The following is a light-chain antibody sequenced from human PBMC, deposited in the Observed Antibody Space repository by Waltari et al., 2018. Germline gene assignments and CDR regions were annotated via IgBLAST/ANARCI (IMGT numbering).Light chain of an antibody. J-gene: IGLJ2*01. Sequence: HSALTQPASVSGSPGQSITISCTGTSSEIGVDNYVSWYQQYPGKAPKVIIYEVTKRPSGVSNRFSCSKSGNTASRTISGLQAEDEADYYCSSYSTISSPVQFGGGTTLTVL. CDR1: SSEIGVDNY. CDR3: SSYSTISSPVQ. V-gene: IGLV2-14*01. CDR2: EVT.